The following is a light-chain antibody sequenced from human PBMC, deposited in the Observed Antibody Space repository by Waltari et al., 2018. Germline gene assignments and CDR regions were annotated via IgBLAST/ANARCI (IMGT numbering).Light chain of an antibody. V-gene: IGKV2-30*01. CDR1: QSLLFSDGKIY. J-gene: IGKJ1*01. CDR3: MQGAHWPRT. Sequence: DVVMTQSPLSLPVTVGQVASISCRSSQSLLFSDGKIYLNWFHQRPGQSPSRLIYKVSNRESGVPDRFSGSGSVTDFTLKITRVEAEDVGVYFCMQGAHWPRTFGQGTRVEI. CDR2: KVS.